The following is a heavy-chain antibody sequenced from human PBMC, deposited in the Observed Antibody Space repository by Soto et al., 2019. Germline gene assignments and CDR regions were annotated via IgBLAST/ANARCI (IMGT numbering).Heavy chain of an antibody. CDR1: GFTCSNAW. CDR3: TTGIMITFGGVIA. Sequence: EVQLVESGGGLVKPGGSLRLSCAASGFTCSNAWMNWVRQAPGKGLEWVGRIKSKTDGGTTDYAAPVKGRFTISRDDSKNTRYLQMNSLKTEDTAVYYCTTGIMITFGGVIAWGQGTLVSVSS. V-gene: IGHV3-15*07. CDR2: IKSKTDGGTT. J-gene: IGHJ5*02. D-gene: IGHD3-16*02.